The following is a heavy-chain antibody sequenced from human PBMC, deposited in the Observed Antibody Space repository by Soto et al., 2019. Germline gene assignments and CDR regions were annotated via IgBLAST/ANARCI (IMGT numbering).Heavy chain of an antibody. Sequence: QVELVQSGAEVKKPGSSVKVSCQASEDTFRNYAISWVRQAPGQGLDWMGGILPIFGTANYAPKCQGRVTITAATSTNKVYLELSSLRSEDTAVYYCASTKYDSSAYYYWYLGLWGRGTLVTVSS. CDR1: EDTFRNYA. J-gene: IGHJ2*01. V-gene: IGHV1-69*06. CDR3: ASTKYDSSAYYYWYLGL. D-gene: IGHD3-22*01. CDR2: ILPIFGTA.